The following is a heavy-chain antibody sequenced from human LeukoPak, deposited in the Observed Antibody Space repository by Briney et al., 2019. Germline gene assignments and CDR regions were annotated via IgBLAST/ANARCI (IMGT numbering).Heavy chain of an antibody. D-gene: IGHD6-19*01. CDR3: ARGYSSSYRIGY. J-gene: IGHJ4*02. Sequence: EASVKVSCKASGYTFTNYYMHWVRQAPGQGLEWMGVINPSGDSTRYEQKFQDRVTMTRETSTRTVYMELSSLRSEDTAVYYCARGYSSSYRIGYWGQGTLVTVSS. CDR2: INPSGDST. V-gene: IGHV1-46*01. CDR1: GYTFTNYY.